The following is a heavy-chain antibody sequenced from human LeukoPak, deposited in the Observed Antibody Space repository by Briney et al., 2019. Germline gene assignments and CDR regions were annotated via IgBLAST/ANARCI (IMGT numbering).Heavy chain of an antibody. J-gene: IGHJ4*02. CDR1: GFIFSDYA. D-gene: IGHD3-9*01. Sequence: AGGSLRLSCAASGFIFSDYAMSWVRQAPGKGLEWVSAIVGRGSSTYYADSVKGRFTISRDNSKNTLYLQLNRLRAEDTAVYYCAKWGIYDFLPVYYAPDYWAQEPLATVPT. V-gene: IGHV3-23*01. CDR3: AKWGIYDFLPVYYAPDY. CDR2: IVGRGSST.